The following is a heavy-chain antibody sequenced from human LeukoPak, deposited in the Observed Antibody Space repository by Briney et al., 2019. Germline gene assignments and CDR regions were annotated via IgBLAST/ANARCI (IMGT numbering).Heavy chain of an antibody. CDR3: AKDRGSGLAAAVCHY. D-gene: IGHD6-13*01. V-gene: IGHV3-43*01. CDR1: GFTFDDYT. J-gene: IGHJ4*02. Sequence: GGSLRLSCAASGFTFDDYTMHWVRHAPGKGLEWVSLISWDGGSTYYADSVKGRFTISRDNSKNSLYLQMNSLRTEDTALYYCAKDRGSGLAAAVCHYRGQGTLVTVSS. CDR2: ISWDGGST.